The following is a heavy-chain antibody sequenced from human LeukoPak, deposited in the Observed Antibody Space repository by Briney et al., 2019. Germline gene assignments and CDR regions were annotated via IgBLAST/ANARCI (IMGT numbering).Heavy chain of an antibody. CDR1: GFTFSSYG. Sequence: GRSLRLSCAASGFTFSSYGMHWVRQAPGKGLEWVAVISYDGSNKYYADSVKGRFTISRDNSKNTLYLQMNSLRAEDTAVYYCAKDGLDIVVVTAYYYYGMDVWGQGTTVTVSS. D-gene: IGHD2-2*01. V-gene: IGHV3-30*18. CDR2: ISYDGSNK. CDR3: AKDGLDIVVVTAYYYYGMDV. J-gene: IGHJ6*02.